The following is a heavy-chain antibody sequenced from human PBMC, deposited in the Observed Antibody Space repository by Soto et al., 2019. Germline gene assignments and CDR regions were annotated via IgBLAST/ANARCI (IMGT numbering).Heavy chain of an antibody. CDR3: GGQDYGAKGYYFEN. CDR1: NGSISSRSSY. CDR2: IYYIGNT. J-gene: IGHJ4*02. D-gene: IGHD4-17*01. V-gene: IGHV4-39*01. Sequence: QLQLQESGSGLVKPSETLSLTCIVSNGSISSRSSYWGWIRQTPGKGLEWIGRIYYIGNTYYNPSLKSRVTISIDTSKTQFSRKINSVTAADTAVYFCGGQDYGAKGYYFENWRQGALVTVSS.